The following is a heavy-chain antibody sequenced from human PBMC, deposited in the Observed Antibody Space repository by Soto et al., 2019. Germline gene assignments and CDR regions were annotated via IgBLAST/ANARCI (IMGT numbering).Heavy chain of an antibody. CDR2: IWYDGSNK. CDR3: AGACSGYYQSFDY. J-gene: IGHJ4*02. Sequence: QVQLAESGGGVVQPGRSLRLSCAASGFTFSSYGMHWVRQAPGKGLEWVAVIWYDGSNKYYADSVKARFTISRDNSKNTLYLQMNGLKAEDTAVYYCAGACSGYYQSFDYWGQGALVTVSS. CDR1: GFTFSSYG. D-gene: IGHD3-22*01. V-gene: IGHV3-33*01.